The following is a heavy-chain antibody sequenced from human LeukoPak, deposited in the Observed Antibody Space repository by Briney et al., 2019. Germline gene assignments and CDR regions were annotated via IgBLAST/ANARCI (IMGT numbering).Heavy chain of an antibody. Sequence: SETLSLTCTVSGGSISSYYWSWIRQPPGKGLEWIGYIYYSGSTNYNPSLKSRVTISVDTSKNQFSLKLSSVTAADTAVCYCARVARVDFGVVTYYYYMDVWGKGTTVTVSS. CDR2: IYYSGST. CDR3: ARVARVDFGVVTYYYYMDV. V-gene: IGHV4-59*01. CDR1: GGSISSYY. J-gene: IGHJ6*03. D-gene: IGHD3-3*01.